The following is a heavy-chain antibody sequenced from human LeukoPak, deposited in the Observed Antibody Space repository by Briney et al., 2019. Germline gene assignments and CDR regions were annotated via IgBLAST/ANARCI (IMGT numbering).Heavy chain of an antibody. V-gene: IGHV3-7*01. J-gene: IGHJ4*02. CDR2: IKPDGSDN. CDR3: GRGYSGYSY. CDR1: GFTFSIYW. Sequence: SGVSLRLSCAASGFTFSIYWMSWARQAPGKGLEWVANIKPDGSDNYYVDSVKGRFTVSRDNAKNSLYLQMNSLRAEDTAVYYCGRGYSGYSYWGQGTLVIVSS. D-gene: IGHD5-12*01.